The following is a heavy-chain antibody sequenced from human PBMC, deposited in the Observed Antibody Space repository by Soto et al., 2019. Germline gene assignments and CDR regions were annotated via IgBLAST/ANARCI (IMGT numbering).Heavy chain of an antibody. J-gene: IGHJ3*02. CDR2: IYYSGST. V-gene: IGHV4-31*03. CDR3: ARGELRNDAFDI. CDR1: GGSISSGGYY. Sequence: SETLSLTCTVSGGSISSGGYYWSWIRQRPGKGLEWIGYIYYSGSTYYNPSLKSRVTISVDTSKNQFSLKLSSVTAADTAVYYCARGELRNDAFDIWGQGTMVTVSS. D-gene: IGHD1-7*01.